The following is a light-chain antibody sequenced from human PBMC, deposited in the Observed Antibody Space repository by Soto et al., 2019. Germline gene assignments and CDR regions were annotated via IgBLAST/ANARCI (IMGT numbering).Light chain of an antibody. CDR3: QSYDSSLIVV. V-gene: IGLV1-40*01. CDR1: SSNIGAGYD. Sequence: QPVLTQPPSVSGAPGQRVTISCTGSSSNIGAGYDVHWYQQLPGTAPKLLIYGNSNRPSGVPDRFSGSKSGTSASLAITGLQAEDEADYYCQSYDSSLIVVFGGGTSSPS. J-gene: IGLJ2*01. CDR2: GNS.